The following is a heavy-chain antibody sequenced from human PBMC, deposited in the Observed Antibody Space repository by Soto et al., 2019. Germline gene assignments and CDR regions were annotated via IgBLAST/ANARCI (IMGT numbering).Heavy chain of an antibody. CDR3: ARDPGYCSSGFDAFDI. J-gene: IGHJ3*02. Sequence: EVQLVESGGGLVKPGGSLRLSCAASGFTFSSYSMNWVRQAPGKGLEWVSSISSSSSDIYYADSVKGRFTISRDNAKNQLYLQMHSHRVEAKAVYDCARDPGYCSSGFDAFDIWGQGTMVTVSS. D-gene: IGHD6-13*01. V-gene: IGHV3-21*01. CDR1: GFTFSSYS. CDR2: ISSSSSDI.